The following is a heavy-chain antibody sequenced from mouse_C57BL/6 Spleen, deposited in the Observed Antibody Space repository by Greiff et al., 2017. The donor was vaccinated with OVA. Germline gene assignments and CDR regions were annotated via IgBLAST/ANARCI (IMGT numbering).Heavy chain of an antibody. D-gene: IGHD2-2*01. Sequence: QVQLQQPGAELVMPGASVKLSCKASGYTFTSYWMHWVKQRPGQGLEWIGEIDPSDSYTNYNQKFKGKSTLTVDKSSSTTYVQLSSLTSEDSAVYDYARRGYDHYWCGDVWGKGTTVTVSS. V-gene: IGHV1-69*01. CDR2: IDPSDSYT. CDR3: ARRGYDHYWCGDV. CDR1: GYTFTSYW. J-gene: IGHJ1*03.